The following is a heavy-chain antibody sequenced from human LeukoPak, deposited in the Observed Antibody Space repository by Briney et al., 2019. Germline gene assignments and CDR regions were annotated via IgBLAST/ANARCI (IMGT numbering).Heavy chain of an antibody. CDR3: ARDGEAYCGGDCYSHY. Sequence: SVKVSCKASGGTFSSYAISWVRQAPGQGLEWMGGIIPIFGTANYAQKFQGRVTITTDESTSTAYMELSSLRSEDTAVYYCARDGEAYCGGDCYSHYWGQGTLVTVSS. CDR1: GGTFSSYA. J-gene: IGHJ4*02. D-gene: IGHD2-21*02. V-gene: IGHV1-69*05. CDR2: IIPIFGTA.